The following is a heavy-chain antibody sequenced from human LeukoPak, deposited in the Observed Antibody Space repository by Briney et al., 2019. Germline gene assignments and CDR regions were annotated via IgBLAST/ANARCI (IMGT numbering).Heavy chain of an antibody. D-gene: IGHD3-10*01. CDR2: IYYSGST. J-gene: IGHJ4*02. V-gene: IGHV4-31*03. CDR3: ARARLLWVGEFEGY. CDR1: GGSISSSTYY. Sequence: PSETLSLTCTVSGGSISSSTYYWSWIRQHPGKGLEWIGYIYYSGSTFYNPSLKSRVSISVDTSKNQFSLKLSSVTAADTAVYYCARARLLWVGEFEGYWGQGTLVTVSS.